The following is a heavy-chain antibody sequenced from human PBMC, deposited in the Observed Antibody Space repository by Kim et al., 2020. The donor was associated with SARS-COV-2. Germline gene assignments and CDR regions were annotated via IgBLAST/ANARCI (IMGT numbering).Heavy chain of an antibody. V-gene: IGHV1-46*01. CDR3: ARVLSLKGYYYGSGAGFGY. Sequence: ASVKVSCKASGYTFTSYYMHWVRQAPGQGLEWMGIINPSGGSTSYAQKFQGRVTMTRDTSTSTVYMELSSLRSEDTAVYYCARVLSLKGYYYGSGAGFGYWGQGTLVTVSS. J-gene: IGHJ4*02. CDR2: INPSGGST. CDR1: GYTFTSYY. D-gene: IGHD3-10*01.